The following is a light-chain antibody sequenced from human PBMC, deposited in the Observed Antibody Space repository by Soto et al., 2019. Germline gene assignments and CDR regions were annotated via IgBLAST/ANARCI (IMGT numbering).Light chain of an antibody. CDR1: QSVITN. V-gene: IGKV3-15*01. CDR2: AAS. CDR3: QQYNIWPPIT. Sequence: EIVMTQSPATLSVSPGERATLSCRASQSVITNLAWYQQKSGQAPRLLIYAASTRAAGVPARFSGSGSGTEFTLTITSLQSEDIALYYCQQYNIWPPITFGQGTRLEIK. J-gene: IGKJ5*01.